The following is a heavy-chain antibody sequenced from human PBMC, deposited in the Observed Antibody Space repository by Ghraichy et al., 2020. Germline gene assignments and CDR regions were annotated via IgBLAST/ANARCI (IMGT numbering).Heavy chain of an antibody. CDR3: ARDSRKDDSNFVDYFDS. CDR1: GVTMTSDTYS. D-gene: IGHD5-24*01. J-gene: IGHJ4*02. CDR2: ISYTGST. V-gene: IGHV4-31*02. Sequence: SQTRSLTCTVSGVTMTSDTYSWTWIRQYPEKGLEWIGNISYTGSTSYNPSLQSRVSISVDTSKNQFSLQLTSVTAADTAVYYCARDSRKDDSNFVDYFDSWGQGTLVTVSS.